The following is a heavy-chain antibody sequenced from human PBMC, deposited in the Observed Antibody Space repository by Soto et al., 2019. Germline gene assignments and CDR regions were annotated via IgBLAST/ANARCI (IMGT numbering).Heavy chain of an antibody. CDR2: IYHSGST. Sequence: QLQLHESGSRLVKPSQTLSLICDVSGGSIGSGGHSWSWIRQPPGKGLEWIGYIYHSGSTYYHPSLKRRVTTSIDRSNNQFSLKLNSVTAADTAVYYCARNILGNIDYWGQGTLVTVSS. D-gene: IGHD1-26*01. J-gene: IGHJ4*02. V-gene: IGHV4-30-2*01. CDR3: ARNILGNIDY. CDR1: GGSIGSGGHS.